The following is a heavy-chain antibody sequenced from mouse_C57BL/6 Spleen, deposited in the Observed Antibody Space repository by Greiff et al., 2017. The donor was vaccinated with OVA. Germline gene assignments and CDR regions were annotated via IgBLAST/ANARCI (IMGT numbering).Heavy chain of an antibody. Sequence: VQRVESGPELVKPGASVKISCKASGYAFSSSWMNWVKQRPGKGLEWIGRIYPGDGDTNYNGKFKGKATLTADKSSSTAYMQLSSLTSEDSAVYFCARSLDSSGYNYAMDYWGQGTSVTVSS. CDR3: ARSLDSSGYNYAMDY. CDR2: IYPGDGDT. V-gene: IGHV1-82*01. CDR1: GYAFSSSW. D-gene: IGHD3-2*02. J-gene: IGHJ4*01.